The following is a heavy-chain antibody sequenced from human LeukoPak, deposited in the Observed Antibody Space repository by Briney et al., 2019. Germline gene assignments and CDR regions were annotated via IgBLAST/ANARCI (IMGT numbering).Heavy chain of an antibody. CDR1: GFTFRNYA. V-gene: IGHV3-23*01. CDR2: IGASGAST. Sequence: QAGGSLRLSCAASGFTFRNYAMSWVRQAPGKGLEWVSSIGASGASTGYADSVKGRFTISRDNSKTPLYLQMNSLRAEDTAVYYCARDSAAPTPYCSSTSCHTHDAFDIWGQGTMVTVSP. J-gene: IGHJ3*02. D-gene: IGHD2-2*02. CDR3: ARDSAAPTPYCSSTSCHTHDAFDI.